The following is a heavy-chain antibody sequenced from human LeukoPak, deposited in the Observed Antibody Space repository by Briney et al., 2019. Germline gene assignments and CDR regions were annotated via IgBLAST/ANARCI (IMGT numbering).Heavy chain of an antibody. Sequence: PGGSLRLSCAASGFTFSSFSMNWVRQAPGKGLEWVSSISSGGDYKHYADSVKGRLTISRDNAKNSLFLQMNSLRAEDTAVYYCARDVGAVPGEVYFDYWGQGTLVTVSS. CDR2: ISSGGDYK. D-gene: IGHD3-16*01. V-gene: IGHV3-21*01. CDR1: GFTFSSFS. CDR3: ARDVGAVPGEVYFDY. J-gene: IGHJ4*02.